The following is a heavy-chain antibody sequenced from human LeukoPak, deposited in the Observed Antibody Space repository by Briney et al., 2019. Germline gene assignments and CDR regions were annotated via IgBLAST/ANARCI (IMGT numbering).Heavy chain of an antibody. J-gene: IGHJ4*02. CDR3: ARGGYCSSTSCYTLSYTSPFDY. CDR2: INHRGST. CDR1: GGSFSGYY. V-gene: IGHV4-34*01. D-gene: IGHD2-2*01. Sequence: PSETLSLTYAVYGGSFSGYYWSWIGQPPGKGLEWIGEINHRGSTNYNASLRSRGTISIDTSMNQFSLKLNSVSAADTAVYYCARGGYCSSTSCYTLSYTSPFDYWGQGTLVTVSS.